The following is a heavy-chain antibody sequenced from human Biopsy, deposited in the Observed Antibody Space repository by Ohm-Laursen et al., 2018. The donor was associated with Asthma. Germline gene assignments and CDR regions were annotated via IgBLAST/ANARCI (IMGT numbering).Heavy chain of an antibody. V-gene: IGHV1-3*01. D-gene: IGHD3-10*01. Sequence: ASVKVSCKASAYTITSNAMHWVRQAPGQRLEWMGWINPGNGNTKYSQKFQGRVTITADESTSTAYMELSSLRSEDTAVYYCAESDYYGSGYYYGMDVWGQGTTVTVSS. CDR2: INPGNGNT. J-gene: IGHJ6*02. CDR3: AESDYYGSGYYYGMDV. CDR1: AYTITSNA.